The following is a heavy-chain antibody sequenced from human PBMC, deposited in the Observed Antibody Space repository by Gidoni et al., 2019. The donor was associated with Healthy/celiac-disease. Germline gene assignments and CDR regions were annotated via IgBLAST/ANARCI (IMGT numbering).Heavy chain of an antibody. D-gene: IGHD2-2*01. CDR1: GGSFSGYY. CDR3: ARARYCSSTSCRKKGITGTNSGLYYFDY. J-gene: IGHJ4*02. CDR2: IKHSGST. V-gene: IGHV4-34*01. Sequence: QVQLQQWGAGLLKPSETLSLTCAVYGGSFSGYYWSWIRQPPGKGLEWSGEIKHSGSTNYNPSLKSRVTISVDTSKNPFSLKLSSVTAADTAVYYCARARYCSSTSCRKKGITGTNSGLYYFDYWGQGTLVTVSS.